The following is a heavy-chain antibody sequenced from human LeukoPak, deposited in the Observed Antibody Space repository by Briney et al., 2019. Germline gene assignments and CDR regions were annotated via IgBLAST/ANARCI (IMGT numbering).Heavy chain of an antibody. V-gene: IGHV1-3*01. D-gene: IGHD3-10*01. Sequence: KFQGRVTITRDTSASTAYMELSSLRSEDTAVYYCARDSGANDYWGQGTLVTVSS. J-gene: IGHJ4*02. CDR3: ARDSGANDY.